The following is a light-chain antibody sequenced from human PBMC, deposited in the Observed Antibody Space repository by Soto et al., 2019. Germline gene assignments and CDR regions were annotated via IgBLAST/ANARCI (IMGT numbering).Light chain of an antibody. Sequence: NFMLTQPHSVSESPGKTVIISCTRSSGSIASNYVQWYQQRPGSSPTTVIYEDNQRPSGVPDRFSGSIDSSSNSASLTISGLETEDEADYFCQSYDATNQVFDGGTKLTV. J-gene: IGLJ3*02. CDR2: EDN. CDR1: SGSIASNY. CDR3: QSYDATNQV. V-gene: IGLV6-57*01.